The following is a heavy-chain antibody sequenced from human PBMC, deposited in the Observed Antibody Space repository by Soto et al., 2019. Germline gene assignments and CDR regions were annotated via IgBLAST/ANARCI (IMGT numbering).Heavy chain of an antibody. D-gene: IGHD6-19*01. V-gene: IGHV1-69*13. CDR2: IIPIFGTA. J-gene: IGHJ6*02. CDR3: ARGFTGYSSGWYEDYYYGMDV. Sequence: ASVKVSCKASGGTFSSYAISWVRQAPGQGLEWMGGIIPIFGTANYAQKFQGRVTTTADESTSTAYMELSSLRSEDTAVYYCARGFTGYSSGWYEDYYYGMDVWGQGTTVTVSS. CDR1: GGTFSSYA.